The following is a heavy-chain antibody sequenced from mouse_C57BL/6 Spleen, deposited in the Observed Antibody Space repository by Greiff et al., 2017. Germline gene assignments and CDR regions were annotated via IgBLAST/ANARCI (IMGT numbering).Heavy chain of an antibody. Sequence: EVQLQQSGPELVKPGASVTIPCKASGYTFTDYNMDWVKQSHGKSLEWIGDINPNNGGPIYNQKFKGTATLTVDKSSSTAYMELRSLTSEDTAVYYCASRPLDSSGWGYAMDYWGQGTSVTVSS. V-gene: IGHV1-18*01. CDR1: GYTFTDYN. CDR2: INPNNGGP. D-gene: IGHD3-2*02. J-gene: IGHJ4*01. CDR3: ASRPLDSSGWGYAMDY.